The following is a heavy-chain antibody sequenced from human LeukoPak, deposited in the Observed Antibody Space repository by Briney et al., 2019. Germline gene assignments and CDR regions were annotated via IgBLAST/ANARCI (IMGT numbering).Heavy chain of an antibody. V-gene: IGHV1-18*01. D-gene: IGHD2-2*01. CDR2: ISGYNDNT. CDR3: ARDGTSTDDY. CDR1: GYTFTNYG. Sequence: ASVRVSCKASGYTFTNYGISRVRQAPGQGLEWMGWISGYNDNTNYAQKFQGRLTVTTDTSTSTTYMELRSLRSDDTAVYYCARDGTSTDDYWGQGTLVTVSS. J-gene: IGHJ4*02.